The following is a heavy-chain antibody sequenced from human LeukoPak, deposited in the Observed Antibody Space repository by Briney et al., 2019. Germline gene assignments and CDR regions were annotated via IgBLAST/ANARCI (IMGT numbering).Heavy chain of an antibody. D-gene: IGHD4-17*01. CDR2: INPSGGST. V-gene: IGHV1-46*02. J-gene: IGHJ4*02. CDR1: GYTFNSYY. CDR3: ARSRDYGDYFDY. Sequence: ASVKVSCKASGYTFNSYYMKWVRQAPGQGLEWMGIINPSGGSTSYAQKFQGRVTMTRDTSTSTVYMELSSLRSDDTAVYYCARSRDYGDYFDYWGQGTLVTVTS.